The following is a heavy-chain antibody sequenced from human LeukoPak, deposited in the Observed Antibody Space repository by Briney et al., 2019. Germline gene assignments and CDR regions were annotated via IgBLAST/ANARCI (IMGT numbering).Heavy chain of an antibody. CDR3: ARPLRGYRAFDI. D-gene: IGHD5-18*01. CDR1: GFTFSSYA. J-gene: IGHJ3*02. CDR2: VFYNGAT. V-gene: IGHV4-38-2*01. Sequence: GSLRLSCAASGFTFSSYAMSWVRQAPGKGLEWIGTVFYNGATQYSPSLRSRVTISVDTSKNQFSLKLTSVTAADTAVYYCARPLRGYRAFDIWGQGTMVTVSS.